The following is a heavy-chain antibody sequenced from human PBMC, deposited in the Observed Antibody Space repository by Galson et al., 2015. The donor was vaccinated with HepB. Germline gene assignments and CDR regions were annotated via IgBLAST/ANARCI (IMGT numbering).Heavy chain of an antibody. V-gene: IGHV3-7*01. Sequence: SLRLSCAASGFTFSSYWMSWVRQAPGKGLEWVANIKQDGSEKYYVDSVKGRFTISRDNAKNSLYLQMNSLRAEDTAVYYCARDMRRGPYRGNDWYFDLWGRGTLVTVSS. J-gene: IGHJ2*01. CDR2: IKQDGSEK. D-gene: IGHD1-1*01. CDR1: GFTFSSYW. CDR3: ARDMRRGPYRGNDWYFDL.